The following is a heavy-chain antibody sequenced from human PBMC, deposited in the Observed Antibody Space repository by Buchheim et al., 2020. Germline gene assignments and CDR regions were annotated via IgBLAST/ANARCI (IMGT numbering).Heavy chain of an antibody. CDR3: ARGEGGPVEMATLFDY. D-gene: IGHD5-24*01. CDR2: IKQDGSEK. Sequence: EVQLVESGGGLVQPGGSLRLSCAASGFTFSSYWMSWVRQAPGKGLEWVANIKQDGSEKYYVDSVKGRFTISRDYAKNSLYLQMNSLRAEDAAVYYCARGEGGPVEMATLFDYWGQGTL. J-gene: IGHJ4*02. V-gene: IGHV3-7*03. CDR1: GFTFSSYW.